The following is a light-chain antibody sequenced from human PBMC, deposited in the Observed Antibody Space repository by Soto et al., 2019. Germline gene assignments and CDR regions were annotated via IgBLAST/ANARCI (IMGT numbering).Light chain of an antibody. J-gene: IGLJ1*01. CDR1: SSDVGAYDY. CDR3: CSYRSRAPLVV. V-gene: IGLV2-14*01. CDR2: EVI. Sequence: QSVLTQPASVSGSPGQSITISCTGTSSDVGAYDYVSWYQQHPGKDPKLMIYEVINRPSGVSNRFSGSKSGNTASLTISGLQAEDEADYYCCSYRSRAPLVVFGSGTKVTVL.